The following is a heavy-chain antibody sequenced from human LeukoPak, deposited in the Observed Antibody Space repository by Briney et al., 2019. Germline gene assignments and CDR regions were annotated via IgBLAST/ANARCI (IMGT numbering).Heavy chain of an antibody. V-gene: IGHV4-61*09. CDR2: IYTSGST. CDR1: GGSISSGSYY. J-gene: IGHJ5*02. Sequence: SETLSLTCTVSGGSISSGSYYWTWIRQPGGKGLEWIGHIYTSGSTNYNPSLKSRVTIAMDTSKNHFSLKLSSVTAADTAVYYCARRPGWLNSAWFDPWGQGTLVTVSS. D-gene: IGHD5-12*01. CDR3: ARRPGWLNSAWFDP.